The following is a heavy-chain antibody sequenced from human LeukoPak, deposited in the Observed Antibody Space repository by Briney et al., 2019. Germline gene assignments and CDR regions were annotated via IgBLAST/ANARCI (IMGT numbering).Heavy chain of an antibody. J-gene: IGHJ4*02. D-gene: IGHD7-27*01. CDR2: INHSGST. V-gene: IGHV4-34*01. CDR3: ARHSSLGIAYFDY. CDR1: GGSFSGYY. Sequence: SETLSLTCAVYGGSFSGYYWSWIRQPPGKGLEWIGEINHSGSTNYNPSLKSRVTISVDTSKNQFSLKLSSVTAADTAVYYCARHSSLGIAYFDYWGQGTLVTVSS.